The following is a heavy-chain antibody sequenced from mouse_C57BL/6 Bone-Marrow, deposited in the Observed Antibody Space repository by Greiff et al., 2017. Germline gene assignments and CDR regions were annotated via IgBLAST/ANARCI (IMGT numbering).Heavy chain of an antibody. CDR2: IHPNSGST. V-gene: IGHV1-64*01. Sequence: VQLQQPGASVKLSCKASGYTFTSXWMHWVKQRPGQGLEWIGMIHPNSGSTNYNEKFKSKATLTVDKSSSTAYMQLSSLTSEDSAVYYCARGGTDWGQGTTLTVSS. J-gene: IGHJ2*01. D-gene: IGHD3-3*01. CDR3: ARGGTD. CDR1: GYTFTSXW.